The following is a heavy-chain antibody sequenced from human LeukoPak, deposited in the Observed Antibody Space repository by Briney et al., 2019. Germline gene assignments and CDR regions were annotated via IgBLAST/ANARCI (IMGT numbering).Heavy chain of an antibody. CDR2: ISAYNGNT. CDR1: GYTFTSYG. V-gene: IGHV1-18*01. Sequence: ASVKVSCKASGYTFTSYGISWVRHAPGQGLEWMGWISAYNGNTNYAQKLQGRVTMTTDTSTSTAYMELRSLRSDDTAVYYCARDQPTLYGDYVNYYYGMDVWGQGTTVTVSS. CDR3: ARDQPTLYGDYVNYYYGMDV. D-gene: IGHD4-17*01. J-gene: IGHJ6*02.